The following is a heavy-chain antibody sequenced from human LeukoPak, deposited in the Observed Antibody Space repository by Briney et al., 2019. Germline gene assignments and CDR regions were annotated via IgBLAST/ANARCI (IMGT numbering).Heavy chain of an antibody. V-gene: IGHV5-51*01. D-gene: IGHD2-21*01. CDR2: IYPGDSDA. J-gene: IGHJ4*02. CDR3: ARSTSDYYSADY. CDR1: GYSFASYL. Sequence: GESLKISCKGSGYSFASYLIAWLRPLSGKGLEFMGIIYPGDSDARYSPSFQGHVTISVDESITTASLQWSSLEASHTAMYYCARSTSDYYSADYWGQGTLVTVSS.